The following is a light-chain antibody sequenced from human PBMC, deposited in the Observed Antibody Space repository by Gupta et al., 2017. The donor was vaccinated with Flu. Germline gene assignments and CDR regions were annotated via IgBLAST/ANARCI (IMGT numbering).Light chain of an antibody. V-gene: IGKV1-33*01. J-gene: IGKJ4*01. CDR3: QQYGNLPLT. CDR2: DAS. CDR1: QDISTY. Sequence: GDRVTITCQASQDISTYLSWYQHKPGKAPKLLICDASTLQTGVPSSFSGRGSGTHFTFTISSLQPEDIGTYYCQQYGNLPLTFGGGTKVELK.